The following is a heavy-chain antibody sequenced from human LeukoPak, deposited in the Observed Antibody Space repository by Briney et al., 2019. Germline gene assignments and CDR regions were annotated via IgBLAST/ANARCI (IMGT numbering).Heavy chain of an antibody. CDR1: GGSISSYY. D-gene: IGHD5-12*01. J-gene: IGHJ5*02. CDR2: IYYSGST. V-gene: IGHV4-59*01. CDR3: ARERATREFDP. Sequence: NTSETLSLTCTVSGGSISSYYWSWIRQPPGKGLEWIGYIYYSGSTNYNPSLKSRVTISGDTSKNQFSLKLSSVTAADTAVYYCARERATREFDPWGQGTLVTVSS.